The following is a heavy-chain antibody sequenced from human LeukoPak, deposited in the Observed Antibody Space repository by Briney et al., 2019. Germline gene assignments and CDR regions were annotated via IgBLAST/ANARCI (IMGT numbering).Heavy chain of an antibody. CDR3: ARDGRVVTMIVVVKYGGFDY. J-gene: IGHJ4*02. D-gene: IGHD3-22*01. V-gene: IGHV3-30-3*01. CDR2: ISYDGSNK. Sequence: GGSLRLSCAASGFTFSSYAMHWVRQAPGKGLEWVAVISYDGSNKYYADSVKGRFTISRDNSKNTLYLQMNSLRAEDTAVYDCARDGRVVTMIVVVKYGGFDYWGQGTLVTVSS. CDR1: GFTFSSYA.